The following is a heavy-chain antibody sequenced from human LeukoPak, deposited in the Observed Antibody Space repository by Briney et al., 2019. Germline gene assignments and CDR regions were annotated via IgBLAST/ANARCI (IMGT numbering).Heavy chain of an antibody. V-gene: IGHV1-69*10. CDR2: IIPILGIA. CDR3: ARGDGYTTAKMRDY. Sequence: GASVKVSCKASGGTFSSYAISWARQAPGQGLEWMVGIIPILGIANYAQKFQGRVTITADKSTSTAYMELSSLRSEDTAVYYCARGDGYTTAKMRDYWGQGTLVTVYS. D-gene: IGHD5-24*01. J-gene: IGHJ4*02. CDR1: GGTFSSYA.